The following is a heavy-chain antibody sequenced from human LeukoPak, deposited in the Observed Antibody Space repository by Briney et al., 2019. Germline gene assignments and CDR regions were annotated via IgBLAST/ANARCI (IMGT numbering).Heavy chain of an antibody. CDR2: IKQDGSEK. J-gene: IGHJ3*02. D-gene: IGHD6-13*01. V-gene: IGHV3-7*04. CDR3: ARIKYNSNWWEAFDI. Sequence: SGGSLRLSCAASGFTFSSYWMSWVRRAPGKGLEWVANIKQDGSEKYYVDSVKGRFTISRDNAKNSLYLQMNSLRAEDTAVYYCARIKYNSNWWEAFDIWGQGTMVTVSS. CDR1: GFTFSSYW.